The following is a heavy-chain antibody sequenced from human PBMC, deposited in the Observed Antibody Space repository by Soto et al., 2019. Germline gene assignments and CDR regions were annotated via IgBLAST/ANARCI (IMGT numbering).Heavy chain of an antibody. V-gene: IGHV3-23*01. Sequence: GGSPRLSCAASGVTFSSYAMSGVRQAPGKGLEWVSAISGSGGSTYYADSVKGRFTISRDNSKNTLYLQMNSLRAEDTAVYYCAKPFRKVGATYFDYWGQGTLVTVSS. CDR3: AKPFRKVGATYFDY. CDR1: GVTFSSYA. J-gene: IGHJ4*02. CDR2: ISGSGGST. D-gene: IGHD1-26*01.